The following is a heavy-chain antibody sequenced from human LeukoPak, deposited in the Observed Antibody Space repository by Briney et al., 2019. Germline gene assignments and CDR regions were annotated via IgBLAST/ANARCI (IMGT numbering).Heavy chain of an antibody. J-gene: IGHJ3*02. V-gene: IGHV4-61*02. CDR1: GGSISSGSYY. CDR3: ATLTGGDDAFDI. D-gene: IGHD4-23*01. CDR2: IYTSGST. Sequence: SQTLSLTCTVSGGSISSGSYYWSWIRQPAGKGLEWIGRIYTSGSTNYNPSLKSRVTISVDTSKNQFSLKLNSVTPADTAVYYCATLTGGDDAFDIWGQGTMVTVSS.